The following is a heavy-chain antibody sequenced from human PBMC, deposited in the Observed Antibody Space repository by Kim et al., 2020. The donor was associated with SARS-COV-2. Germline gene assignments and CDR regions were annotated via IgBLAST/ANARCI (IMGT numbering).Heavy chain of an antibody. Sequence: SETLSLTCAVYGGSFSGYYWSWIRQPPGKGLEWIGEINHSGSTNYNPSLKSRVTISVDTSKNQFSLKLSSVTAADTAVYYCARVRGSSWFPYYFYGMDV. D-gene: IGHD6-13*01. CDR2: INHSGST. V-gene: IGHV4-34*01. J-gene: IGHJ6*01. CDR1: GGSFSGYY. CDR3: ARVRGSSWFPYYFYGMDV.